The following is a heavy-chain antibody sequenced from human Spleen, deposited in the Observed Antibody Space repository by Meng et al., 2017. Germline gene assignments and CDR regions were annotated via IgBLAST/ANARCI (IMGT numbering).Heavy chain of an antibody. CDR2: ISNSGSTI. Sequence: GGSLRLSCAASGFTFSGYAMSWVRQAPGKGLEWVSYISNSGSTIYYADSVKGRFTISRDNAKRSLCLQLNSLGAEDTAVYYCARVGYTYGYDPWGHGTLVTVSS. V-gene: IGHV3-48*03. CDR3: ARVGYTYGYDP. D-gene: IGHD5-18*01. J-gene: IGHJ5*02. CDR1: GFTFSGYA.